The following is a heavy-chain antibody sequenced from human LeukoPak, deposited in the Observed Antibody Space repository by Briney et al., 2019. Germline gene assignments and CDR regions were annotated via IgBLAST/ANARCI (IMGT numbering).Heavy chain of an antibody. J-gene: IGHJ4*02. CDR1: GGSFSGYY. Sequence: PSETLSLTCAVYGGSFSGYYWSWIRQPPGKGLEWIGEINHSGSTNYNPSLKSRVTISVDTSKNQFSLKLSSVTAADTAVYYCARGSSGSYYKWGQGTLVTVSS. D-gene: IGHD3-10*01. CDR2: INHSGST. CDR3: ARGSSGSYYK. V-gene: IGHV4-34*01.